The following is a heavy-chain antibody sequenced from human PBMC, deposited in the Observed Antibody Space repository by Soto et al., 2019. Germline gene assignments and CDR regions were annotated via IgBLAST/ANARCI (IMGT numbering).Heavy chain of an antibody. Sequence: SETLSLTCTVSGGSISSSSYYWGWIRQPPGKGLEWIGSIYYSGSTYYNPSLKSRVTISVDTSKNQFSLKLSSVTAADTAEYYCARHPSLKDRRNILTGYSPEAYYYGMDVWGQGTTVTVSS. D-gene: IGHD3-9*01. CDR1: GGSISSSSYY. V-gene: IGHV4-39*01. CDR2: IYYSGST. J-gene: IGHJ6*02. CDR3: ARHPSLKDRRNILTGYSPEAYYYGMDV.